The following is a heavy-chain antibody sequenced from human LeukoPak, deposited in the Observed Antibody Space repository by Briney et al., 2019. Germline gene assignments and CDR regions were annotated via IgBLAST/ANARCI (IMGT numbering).Heavy chain of an antibody. CDR1: GFTFSRYW. CDR2: IKQDGSEK. J-gene: IGHJ1*01. Sequence: GGSLRLSCAASGFTFSRYWMSGVRQAPGKGLEWVANIKQDGSEKHYVDSVKGRFAISRDNAKNSLYLQMNSLRVEDTAIYYCAKVAKYYYGSETYYFFAHWGQGTPVTASS. D-gene: IGHD3-10*01. V-gene: IGHV3-7*01. CDR3: AKVAKYYYGSETYYFFAH.